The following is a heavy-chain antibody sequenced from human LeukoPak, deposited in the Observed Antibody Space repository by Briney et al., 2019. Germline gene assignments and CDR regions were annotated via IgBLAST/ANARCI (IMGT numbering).Heavy chain of an antibody. CDR2: SGSTI. J-gene: IGHJ4*02. D-gene: IGHD4-11*01. V-gene: IGHV3-11*04. Sequence: SGSTIYYADSVKGLFTISRDNAKNSLYLQMNSLRAEDTAVYYCARDSDPLDYRSSPFDYWGQGTLVTVSS. CDR3: ARDSDPLDYRSSPFDY.